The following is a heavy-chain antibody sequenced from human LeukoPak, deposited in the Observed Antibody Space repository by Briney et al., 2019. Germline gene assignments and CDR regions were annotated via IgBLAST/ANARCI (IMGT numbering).Heavy chain of an antibody. CDR2: IYYSGST. V-gene: IGHV4-59*01. D-gene: IGHD1-20*01. CDR3: VRFLRGRITGTTASVYGMDV. Sequence: PSETLSLTCTVSGSGGSTSSYYWGWIRQPPGKGLEWIGYIYYSGSTNYNPSLKSRVTISVDTSKNQFPLKLSSVTAADTAVYYGVRFLRGRITGTTASVYGMDVWGQGTTVTVSS. J-gene: IGHJ6*02. CDR1: GSGGSTSSYY.